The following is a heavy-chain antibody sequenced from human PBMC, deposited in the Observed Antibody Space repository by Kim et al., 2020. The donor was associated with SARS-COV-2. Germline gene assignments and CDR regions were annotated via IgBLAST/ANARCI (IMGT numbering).Heavy chain of an antibody. CDR3: ARIPSQNKLRLITLVRGVIVDAFDI. V-gene: IGHV4-34*01. CDR2: INHSGST. D-gene: IGHD3-10*01. Sequence: SETLSLTCAVYGGSFSGYYWSWIRQPPGKGLEWIGEINHSGSTNYNPSLKSRVTISVDTSKNQFSLKLSPVTAADTAVYYCARIPSQNKLRLITLVRGVIVDAFDIWGQGTMVTVSS. J-gene: IGHJ3*02. CDR1: GGSFSGYY.